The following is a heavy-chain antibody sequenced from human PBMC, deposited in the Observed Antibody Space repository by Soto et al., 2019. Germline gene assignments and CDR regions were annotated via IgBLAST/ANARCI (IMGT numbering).Heavy chain of an antibody. CDR2: IYHSGST. Sequence: QLQLQESGSGLVKPSQTLSLTCAVSGGSISSGGYSWSWIRQPPGKGLEWIGYIYHSGSTYYNPSLKRRVTMSVDRSTNPFSLKLRPVTAAATAVYSCARAGGLGAVAADYWGQGTLVTVSS. V-gene: IGHV4-30-2*01. CDR3: ARAGGLGAVAADY. CDR1: GGSISSGGYS. J-gene: IGHJ4*02. D-gene: IGHD6-19*01.